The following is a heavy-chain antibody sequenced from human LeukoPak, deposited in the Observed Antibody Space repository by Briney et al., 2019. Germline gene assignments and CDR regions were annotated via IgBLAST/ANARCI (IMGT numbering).Heavy chain of an antibody. CDR2: IYYSGST. Sequence: PSETLSLTCTVSGGSISSYYWSWIRQPPGKGLEWIGYIYYSGSTNYNPSLKSRVTISVDTSKNQFSLKLSSVTAADTAVYYCARVGGKGSGWYAYYFDYWGQGTLVTVFS. CDR3: ARVGGKGSGWYAYYFDY. V-gene: IGHV4-59*01. CDR1: GGSISSYY. D-gene: IGHD6-19*01. J-gene: IGHJ4*02.